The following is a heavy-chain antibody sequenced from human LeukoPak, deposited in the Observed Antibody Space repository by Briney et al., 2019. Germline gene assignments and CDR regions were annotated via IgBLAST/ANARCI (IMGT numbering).Heavy chain of an antibody. Sequence: GGSLRLSCTASGFTFSSDAMNWVRQAPGKGLEWVSTISGSGVSTHYADSVKGRFTISRDDSKNTLYLQMHSLRAEDTAVYYCAKSGGSSGWLYWGQGTLVTVSS. CDR1: GFTFSSDA. D-gene: IGHD6-19*01. CDR3: AKSGGSSGWLY. J-gene: IGHJ4*02. CDR2: ISGSGVST. V-gene: IGHV3-23*01.